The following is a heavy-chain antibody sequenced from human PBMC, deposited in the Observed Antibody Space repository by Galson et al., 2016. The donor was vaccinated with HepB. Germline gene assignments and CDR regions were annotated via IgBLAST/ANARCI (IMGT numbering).Heavy chain of an antibody. CDR2: IKKDGSET. V-gene: IGHV3-7*01. D-gene: IGHD2-21*02. CDR3: AFGAWLDY. CDR1: GFAFSTSW. J-gene: IGHJ4*02. Sequence: SLRLSCAVSGFAFSTSWMTWVRQAPGKGLEYLANIKKDGSETHYADSVRGRFTISRDNAKNSRFLQMSSLRAEDTAVYYCAFGAWLDYWGQGTLVTVSS.